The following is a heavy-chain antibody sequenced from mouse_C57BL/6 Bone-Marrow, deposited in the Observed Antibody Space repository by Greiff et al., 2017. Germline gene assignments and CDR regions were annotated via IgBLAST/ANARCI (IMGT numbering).Heavy chain of an antibody. CDR2: ISYSGST. D-gene: IGHD1-1*01. CDR1: GYSITSDY. J-gene: IGHJ4*01. V-gene: IGHV3-8*01. CDR3: ARYGAYYGSSHYAMDY. Sequence: EVKLQESGPGLAKPSQTLSLTCSVTGYSITSDYWNWIRKFPGNKLEYMGYISYSGSTYYNPSLKSRISITRDTSKNQYYLQLNSVTTEDTATYYCARYGAYYGSSHYAMDYWGQGTSVTVSS.